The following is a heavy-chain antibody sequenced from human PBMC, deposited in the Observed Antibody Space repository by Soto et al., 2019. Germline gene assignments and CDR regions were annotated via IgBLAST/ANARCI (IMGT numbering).Heavy chain of an antibody. CDR2: IYYSGST. CDR1: GGSISGGNYY. J-gene: IGHJ5*02. CDR3: ARRYNWNYDWFDP. Sequence: SGTLSLTCTVSGGSISGGNYYWVWIRPPPGKGLEWIGYIYYSGSTYYNPSLRSRVTISVDTSKDQFSLKLSSVTAADTAVYYCARRYNWNYDWFDPWGQGTLVTVSS. V-gene: IGHV4-30-4*01. D-gene: IGHD1-7*01.